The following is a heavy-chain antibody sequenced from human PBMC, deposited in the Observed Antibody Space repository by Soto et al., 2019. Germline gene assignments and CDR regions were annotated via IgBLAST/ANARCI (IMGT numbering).Heavy chain of an antibody. CDR2: MYYGVNT. V-gene: IGHV4-39*01. Sequence: SETLSLTCIVSGGSISSSSYSWAWIRQPPGKGLEWIGTMYYGVNTYYNPSLESRVTISVDTPKNQFSLKLSSVTAADTAVYYCARHWMGIAAAGIGFDPWGQGTLVTVSS. J-gene: IGHJ5*02. D-gene: IGHD6-13*01. CDR1: GGSISSSSYS. CDR3: ARHWMGIAAAGIGFDP.